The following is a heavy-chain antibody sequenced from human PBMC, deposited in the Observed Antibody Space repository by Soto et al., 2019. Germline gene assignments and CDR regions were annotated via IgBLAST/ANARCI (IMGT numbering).Heavy chain of an antibody. CDR2: ITTDKGKT. CDR3: ATRSPAFDY. J-gene: IGHJ4*02. Sequence: ASVKVSFKTSGYTFTSFGISWVRQAPGQGLEWMGWITTDKGKTNYAQKFQGRVTMTTDTSTSTAYMELRSLRSDDTAVYYCATRSPAFDYWGQGTLVTVSS. CDR1: GYTFTSFG. V-gene: IGHV1-18*01.